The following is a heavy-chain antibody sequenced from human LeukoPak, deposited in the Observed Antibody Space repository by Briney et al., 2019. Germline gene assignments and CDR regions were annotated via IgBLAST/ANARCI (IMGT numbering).Heavy chain of an antibody. V-gene: IGHV3-30*02. CDR1: GFTFSSYG. J-gene: IGHJ4*02. CDR2: IRYDGSNK. D-gene: IGHD6-19*01. CDR3: AAGYSSGWYGRLDY. Sequence: GGSLRLSCAASGFTFSSYGMHWVRQAPGKGLEWVAFIRYDGSNKYYADSVKARFTLSRDNSKNTMYLQMNTLRAEDTAVYYCAAGYSSGWYGRLDYWGQGTLVTVSS.